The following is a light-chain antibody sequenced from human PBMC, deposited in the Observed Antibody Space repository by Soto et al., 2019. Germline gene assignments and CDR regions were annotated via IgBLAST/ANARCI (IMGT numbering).Light chain of an antibody. CDR2: SVS. CDR1: QSLLHSDGTTY. Sequence: DVVLTQTPLSSPVTLGQPASISCRSSQSLLHSDGTTYLSWLHQRPGQPPRLLIYSVSNRCSGVPDRFCGSGAGTDFTLKINRVEADDVELYCCMQDTQCRRYTFGHGTKLEI. CDR3: MQDTQCRRYT. V-gene: IGKV2-24*01. J-gene: IGKJ2*01.